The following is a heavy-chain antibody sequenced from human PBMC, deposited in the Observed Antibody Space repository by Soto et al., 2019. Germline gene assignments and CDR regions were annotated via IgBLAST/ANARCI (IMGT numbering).Heavy chain of an antibody. V-gene: IGHV3-7*05. D-gene: IGHD5-12*01. CDR2: IDQDGSAK. CDR3: AREYSGYGTPRENDY. J-gene: IGHJ4*02. CDR1: TFTFSNYW. Sequence: PGGSLRLSCAASTFTFSNYWMSWVRQAPGKGLEWVANIDQDGSAKYYVDSVKGRFTISRDNAKNLLYLQMSSLRVEDTAVYYCAREYSGYGTPRENDYWGQGTLVTVSS.